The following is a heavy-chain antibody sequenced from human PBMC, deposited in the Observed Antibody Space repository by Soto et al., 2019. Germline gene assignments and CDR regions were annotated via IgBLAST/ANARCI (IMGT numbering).Heavy chain of an antibody. CDR2: INSDGSST. CDR1: GFTFSSYW. D-gene: IGHD1-1*01. CDR3: ARGHNINWYNCFDP. J-gene: IGHJ5*02. Sequence: EVQLVESGGGLVQPGGSLRLSCAASGFTFSSYWMHWVRQGPGKVLMWVSRINSDGSSTDYADSVKGRFTISRDNAKNTLYLQMNSLGAEDTAVYYCARGHNINWYNCFDPWGQGTLVIVSS. V-gene: IGHV3-74*01.